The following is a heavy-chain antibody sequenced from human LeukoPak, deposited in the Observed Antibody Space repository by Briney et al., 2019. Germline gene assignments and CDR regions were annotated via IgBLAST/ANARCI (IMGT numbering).Heavy chain of an antibody. CDR2: ISGSGGST. D-gene: IGHD2-2*01. V-gene: IGHV3-23*01. CDR1: GFTFSSYA. CDR3: ATRQLDGFDS. Sequence: GGSLRLSCAASGFTFSSYAMSWVRQAPGEGLEWVSAISGSGGSTYYAASVKGRFTISRDNSKNPLYLQMNSLRAEDTAVYYCATRQLDGFDSWGQGTLVTVSS. J-gene: IGHJ4*02.